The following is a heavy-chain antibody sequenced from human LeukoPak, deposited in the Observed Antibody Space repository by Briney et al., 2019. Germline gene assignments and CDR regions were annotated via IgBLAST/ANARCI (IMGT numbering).Heavy chain of an antibody. V-gene: IGHV4-39*01. D-gene: IGHD5-18*01. CDR1: GVSTSSSSYY. CDR3: ARQPGYSYLTTYSYYYMDV. J-gene: IGHJ6*03. CDR2: TYYNGNT. Sequence: PSETPSLTCTVSGVSTSSSSYYWGWIRQPPGKGLEWIGTTYYNGNTYYNPSLRSRLTISIDTSKNQFSLRLTSVTAADTAVYYCARQPGYSYLTTYSYYYMDVWGKGTTVTVSS.